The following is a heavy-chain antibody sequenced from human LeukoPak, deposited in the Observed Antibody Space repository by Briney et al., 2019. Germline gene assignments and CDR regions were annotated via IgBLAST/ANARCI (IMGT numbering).Heavy chain of an antibody. CDR1: GGSISSSNYY. CDR3: ARSVDRTVFVDP. CDR2: ISDSGST. Sequence: SETLSLTCTVSGGSISSSNYYWGWIRQPPGMGLEWIGNISDSGSTNSNPSLKSRVTMSLDTSTNQFSLKLTSVTAADTAVYYCARSVDRTVFVDPWGQGTLVTVSS. J-gene: IGHJ5*02. D-gene: IGHD5-12*01. V-gene: IGHV4-61*05.